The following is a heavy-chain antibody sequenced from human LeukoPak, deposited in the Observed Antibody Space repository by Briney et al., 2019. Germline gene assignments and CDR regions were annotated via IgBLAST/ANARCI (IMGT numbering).Heavy chain of an antibody. D-gene: IGHD2-8*01. CDR1: GFTFERYV. Sequence: GGSLRLSCVTSGFTFERYVMHWMRLAPGKGLECVSSIHPNNGGVGYAASVKGRFAISRDNARNSLYLEMTSLRPEDTAVYYCVKDAPNGSVDLGGRGPLVTVSS. CDR3: VKDAPNGSVDL. J-gene: IGHJ4*02. CDR2: IHPNNGGV. V-gene: IGHV3-9*01.